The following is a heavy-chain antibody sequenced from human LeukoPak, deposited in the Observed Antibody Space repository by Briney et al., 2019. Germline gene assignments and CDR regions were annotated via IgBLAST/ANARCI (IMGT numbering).Heavy chain of an antibody. D-gene: IGHD1-26*01. V-gene: IGHV3-23*01. CDR2: ISGSGGST. J-gene: IGHJ4*02. CDR1: GFTFSSYA. CDR3: ARGIVGATSFDY. Sequence: GGSLRLSCAASGFTFSSYAMSWVRQAPGKGLEWVSAISGSGGSTYYTDSVKGRFTISRDNSKNTLYLQMNSLRAEDTAVYYCARGIVGATSFDYWGQGTLVTVSS.